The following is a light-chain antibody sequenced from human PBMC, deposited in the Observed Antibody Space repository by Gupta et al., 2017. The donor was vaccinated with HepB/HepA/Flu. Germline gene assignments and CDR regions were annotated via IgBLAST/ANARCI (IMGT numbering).Light chain of an antibody. CDR1: TLPRQY. Sequence: SYELTQPPSVSVSPGQTAKITCSGDTLPRQYAYWYHQKPGQAPVVIIYKDTERPAGIPERFSGSSSGTTVTLTIRGVQAEDEGDYHCHSADSSGTWVFGGGTKLTVL. CDR3: HSADSSGTWV. CDR2: KDT. J-gene: IGLJ3*02. V-gene: IGLV3-25*03.